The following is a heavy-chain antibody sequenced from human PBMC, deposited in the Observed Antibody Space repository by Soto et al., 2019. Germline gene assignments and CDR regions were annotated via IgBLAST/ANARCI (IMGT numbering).Heavy chain of an antibody. Sequence: LRLSCAASGFTVSSNYMSWVRQAPGKGLEWVSVIYSGGSTYYADSVKGRFTISRDNSKNTLYLQMNSLRAEDTAVYYCARERDDSSGLYHFDYWGQGTLVTVSS. CDR1: GFTVSSNY. J-gene: IGHJ4*02. V-gene: IGHV3-53*01. D-gene: IGHD3-22*01. CDR3: ARERDDSSGLYHFDY. CDR2: IYSGGST.